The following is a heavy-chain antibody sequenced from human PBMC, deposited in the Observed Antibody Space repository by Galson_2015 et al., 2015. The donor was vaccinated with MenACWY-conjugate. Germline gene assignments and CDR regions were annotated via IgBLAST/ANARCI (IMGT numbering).Heavy chain of an antibody. V-gene: IGHV3-48*04. CDR2: ISSSSSTI. CDR1: GFTFSSYR. Sequence: SLRLSCAASGFTFSSYRMNWVRQAPGKGLEWVSYISSSSSTIYYADSVKGRFTIPRDNAKNSLYLQMNSLRAEDTAVYYCARDLGYSGGYWGQGTLVTVSS. J-gene: IGHJ4*02. D-gene: IGHD5-18*01. CDR3: ARDLGYSGGY.